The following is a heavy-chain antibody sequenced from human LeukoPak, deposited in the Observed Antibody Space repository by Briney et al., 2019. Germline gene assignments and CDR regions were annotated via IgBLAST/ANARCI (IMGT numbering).Heavy chain of an antibody. J-gene: IGHJ6*03. CDR2: INHSGST. CDR3: ARETFYCSSTSCQLTYYYYYYYMDV. V-gene: IGHV4-34*01. Sequence: SETLSLTCAVYGGSFSGYYWSWIRQPPGKGLEWIGEINHSGSTNYNPSLKSRVTISVDTSKNQFSLKLSSVTAADTAVYYCARETFYCSSTSCQLTYYYYYYYMDVWGKGTTVTVSS. D-gene: IGHD2-2*01. CDR1: GGSFSGYY.